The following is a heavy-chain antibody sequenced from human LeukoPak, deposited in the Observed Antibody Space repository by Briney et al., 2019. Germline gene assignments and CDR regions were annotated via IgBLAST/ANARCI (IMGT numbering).Heavy chain of an antibody. CDR3: AKDLRLGVSKGFDY. CDR2: ICYDGSNQ. D-gene: IGHD2-8*02. J-gene: IGHJ4*02. CDR1: GFTFSRFA. V-gene: IGHV3-30*02. Sequence: GGSLRLSCAASGFTFSRFAMHWVRQAPGKGLEWVAFICYDGSNQQYADSVKGRFTISRDNSKNTLYLQMNSLRAEDTAVYYCAKDLRLGVSKGFDYWGQGTLVTVSS.